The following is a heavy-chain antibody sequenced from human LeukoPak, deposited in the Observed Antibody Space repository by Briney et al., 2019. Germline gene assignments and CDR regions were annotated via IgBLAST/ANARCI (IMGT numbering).Heavy chain of an antibody. V-gene: IGHV3-23*01. D-gene: IGHD7-27*01. CDR1: GFTFNNYA. Sequence: GGSLRLSCAASGFTFNNYAMSWVRQAPGKGLEWVSAISGSGGSTYYADSVKGRFTISRDSSKNTLYLQMNSLRPEDTAVYYCAKDGGLWVSAHWGDSWGRGTLVTVSS. CDR3: AKDGGLWVSAHWGDS. CDR2: ISGSGGST. J-gene: IGHJ4*02.